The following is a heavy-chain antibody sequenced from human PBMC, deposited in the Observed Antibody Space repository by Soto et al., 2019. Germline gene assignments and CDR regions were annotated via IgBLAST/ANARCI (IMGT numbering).Heavy chain of an antibody. Sequence: SQTLSLTCAISGDSVSSNSAAWNWIRQSPSRGLEWLGRTYYRSKWYNDYAVSVKSRITINPDTPKNQFSLQLNSVTPEDTAVYYCARVVAATPYYYYGMDVWGQGTTVTVSS. CDR3: ARVVAATPYYYYGMDV. D-gene: IGHD2-15*01. CDR2: TYYRSKWYN. J-gene: IGHJ6*02. CDR1: GDSVSSNSAA. V-gene: IGHV6-1*01.